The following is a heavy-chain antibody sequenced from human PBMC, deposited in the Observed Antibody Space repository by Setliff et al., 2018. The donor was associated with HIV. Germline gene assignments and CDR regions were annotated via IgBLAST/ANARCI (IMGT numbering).Heavy chain of an antibody. CDR3: ARVTVSGRGLHF. Sequence: GASVKVSCKSSGYTFTAYYLHWVRQAPGQGLEWMGWINPNSGDTAYAQKFQGRVTMTRVTSISTAYMELTRLTSDDTGVYYCARVTVSGRGLHFWGQGTLVTVSS. CDR1: GYTFTAYY. J-gene: IGHJ4*02. CDR2: INPNSGDT. V-gene: IGHV1-2*02. D-gene: IGHD4-4*01.